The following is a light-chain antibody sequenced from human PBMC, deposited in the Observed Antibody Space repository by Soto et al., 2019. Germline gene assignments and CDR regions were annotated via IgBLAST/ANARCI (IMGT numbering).Light chain of an antibody. V-gene: IGKV3-15*01. J-gene: IGKJ1*01. CDR2: GAS. CDR3: QQYNNWPPWT. Sequence: EKVMTQSPATLSVSTGERATLSCRPSQSVSSNLAWYQQKPGQAPRLLIYGASTRATGIPARFSGSGSGTEFTLTISSLQSEDFAVYYCQQYNNWPPWTFGQGTKVDIK. CDR1: QSVSSN.